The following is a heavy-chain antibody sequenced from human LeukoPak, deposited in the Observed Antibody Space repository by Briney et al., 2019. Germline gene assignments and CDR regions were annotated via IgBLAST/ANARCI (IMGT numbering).Heavy chain of an antibody. Sequence: ASVKVSCKASGYTFTNYDINWVRQAAGQGLEWMGWMNLNSGNTGYAQKFQGRVTMTRNTSISTAYMELSSLKSEDTAVYYCARALRYCSTTSCQYYFDYWGQGTLVTVSS. D-gene: IGHD2-2*01. CDR1: GYTFTNYD. CDR3: ARALRYCSTTSCQYYFDY. J-gene: IGHJ4*02. CDR2: MNLNSGNT. V-gene: IGHV1-8*01.